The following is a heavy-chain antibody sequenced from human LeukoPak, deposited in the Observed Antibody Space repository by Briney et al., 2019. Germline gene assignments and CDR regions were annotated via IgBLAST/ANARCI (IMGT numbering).Heavy chain of an antibody. CDR2: ISGRGDNT. J-gene: IGHJ4*02. Sequence: GGSLRVSCAASGFTFVNYAMSWVRQAPGKGLEWVSGISGRGDNTNYADSVKGRFTISRDNSKNTVNLHLNGLTVEDTAVYYCAKDIFSSEGIPDYWGQGTLVTVSS. V-gene: IGHV3-23*01. CDR3: AKDIFSSEGIPDY. D-gene: IGHD3-3*02. CDR1: GFTFVNYA.